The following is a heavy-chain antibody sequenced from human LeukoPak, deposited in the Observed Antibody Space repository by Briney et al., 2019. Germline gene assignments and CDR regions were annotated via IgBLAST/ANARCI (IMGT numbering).Heavy chain of an antibody. CDR3: ARHDIAAAGLDI. J-gene: IGHJ3*02. Sequence: GGSLRLSCAASGFTFSSYAMSWVRQAPGKRLEWVSAISGSGGSTYYADSVKGRFTISRDNSKNTLYLQMNSLRAEDTAVYYCARHDIAAAGLDIWGQGTMVTVPS. CDR2: ISGSGGST. CDR1: GFTFSSYA. D-gene: IGHD6-13*01. V-gene: IGHV3-23*01.